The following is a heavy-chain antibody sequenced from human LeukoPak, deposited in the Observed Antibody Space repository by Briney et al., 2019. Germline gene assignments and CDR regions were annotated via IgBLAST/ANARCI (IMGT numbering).Heavy chain of an antibody. V-gene: IGHV1-69*13. CDR2: IIPIFGTA. D-gene: IGHD3-3*01. Sequence: GASVTVSCTASGGTFSSYAISWVRQAPGQGLEWMGGIIPIFGTANYAQKFQGRVTITADESTSTAYMELSSLRSEDTAVYYCARDTDFWSGYYFDYWGQGTLVTVSS. CDR3: ARDTDFWSGYYFDY. J-gene: IGHJ4*02. CDR1: GGTFSSYA.